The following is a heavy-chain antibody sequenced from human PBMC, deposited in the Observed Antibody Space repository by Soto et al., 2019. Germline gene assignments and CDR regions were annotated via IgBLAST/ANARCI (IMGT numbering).Heavy chain of an antibody. CDR2: ISAYNGNT. CDR1: GYTFTDYG. D-gene: IGHD2-15*01. J-gene: IGHJ6*03. V-gene: IGHV1-18*01. Sequence: QVQFVQSGAEVKKPGASVKVSCKASGYTFTDYGIGWVRQAPGPGLEWMGWISAYNGNTNYAQKFRGRVTMTTDTFTSTAHMELRSLGSDDTAVYYCARRFCSGGSCYPGLGSDYYMDVWGKGTTVTVSS. CDR3: ARRFCSGGSCYPGLGSDYYMDV.